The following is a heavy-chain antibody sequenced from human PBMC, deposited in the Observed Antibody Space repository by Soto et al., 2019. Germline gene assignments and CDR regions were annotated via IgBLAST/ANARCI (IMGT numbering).Heavy chain of an antibody. CDR1: GGSISSGGYY. V-gene: IGHV4-31*03. Sequence: QVQLQESGPGLVKPSQTLSLTCTVSGGSISSGGYYWSWIRQHPGKGLEWIGYIYYSGSTYYNPSLKSRVTISVDTSKNQFSLKLSSVTAADTAVYYCARDMALRKEAAMGRWDYYYGMDVWGQGTTVTVSS. CDR2: IYYSGST. D-gene: IGHD2-2*01. J-gene: IGHJ6*02. CDR3: ARDMALRKEAAMGRWDYYYGMDV.